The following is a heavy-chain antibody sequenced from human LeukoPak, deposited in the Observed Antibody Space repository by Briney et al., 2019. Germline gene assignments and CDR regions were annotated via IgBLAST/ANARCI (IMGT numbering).Heavy chain of an antibody. CDR3: ARVGDGLNDGFDI. CDR2: INPNTGGT. V-gene: IGHV1-2*06. Sequence: ASVKVSCKASGYTFTSYYMNWVRQAPGQGLEWMGRINPNTGGTNYAQNFQGSVTMTRDTSITTVYVELSGLRSDDTAVYYCARVGDGLNDGFDIWGQGTMVTVSS. D-gene: IGHD5-24*01. J-gene: IGHJ3*02. CDR1: GYTFTSYY.